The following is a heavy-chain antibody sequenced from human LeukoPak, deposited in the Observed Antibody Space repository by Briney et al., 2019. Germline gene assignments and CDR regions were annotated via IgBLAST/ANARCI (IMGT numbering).Heavy chain of an antibody. CDR1: GGSISSGGYS. D-gene: IGHD3-10*01. Sequence: SETLSLTCAVSGGSISSGGYSWSWIRQPPGKGLEWIGYTYHSGSTYYNPSLKSRVTISVDRSKNQFSLKLSSVTAADTAVYYCARAYGSGSYPFDYWGQGTLVTVSS. CDR2: TYHSGST. J-gene: IGHJ4*02. V-gene: IGHV4-30-2*01. CDR3: ARAYGSGSYPFDY.